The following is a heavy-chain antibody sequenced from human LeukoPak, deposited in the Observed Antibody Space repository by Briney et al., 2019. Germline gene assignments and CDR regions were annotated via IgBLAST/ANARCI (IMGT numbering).Heavy chain of an antibody. Sequence: GASVKVSCKASGYTFTSYAISWVRQAPGQGLEWMGRIIPILGIANYAQKFQGRVTITADKSTSTAYMELSSLRSEDTAVYYCARGYYCSGGSCGWFDPWGQGTLVTVSS. CDR3: ARGYYCSGGSCGWFDP. CDR2: IIPILGIA. D-gene: IGHD2-15*01. CDR1: GYTFTSYA. V-gene: IGHV1-69*04. J-gene: IGHJ5*02.